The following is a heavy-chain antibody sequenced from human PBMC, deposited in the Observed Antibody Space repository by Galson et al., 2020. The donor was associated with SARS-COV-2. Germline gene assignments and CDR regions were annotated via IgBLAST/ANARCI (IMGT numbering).Heavy chain of an antibody. J-gene: IGHJ4*02. D-gene: IGHD2-15*01. CDR3: TWINEPEALLHS. CDR2: IKSKRGGGTT. CDR1: GLTFSDAW. Sequence: GESLKISCVVSGLTFSDAWMSWVRQAPGKGLEWVGRIKSKRGGGTTDYGAPVKGRFTISRDDSENMVYLEMNSLKTEDTAIYYCTWINEPEALLHSWGQGTLVAVSS. V-gene: IGHV3-15*01.